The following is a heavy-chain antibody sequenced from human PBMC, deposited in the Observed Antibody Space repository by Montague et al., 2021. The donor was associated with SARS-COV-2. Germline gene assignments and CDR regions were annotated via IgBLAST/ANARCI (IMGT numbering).Heavy chain of an antibody. CDR1: GGSISSYY. J-gene: IGHJ3*02. D-gene: IGHD6-19*01. V-gene: IGHV4-59*01. Sequence: ETLSLTCTVSGGSISSYYWSWIRQPPGKGLEWIGYIYYSGSTNYNPSLKSRVTISVDTSKNQFSLKLSSVTAVDTAVYYCARGSGWMGNAFDIWGQGTMVTVSS. CDR2: IYYSGST. CDR3: ARGSGWMGNAFDI.